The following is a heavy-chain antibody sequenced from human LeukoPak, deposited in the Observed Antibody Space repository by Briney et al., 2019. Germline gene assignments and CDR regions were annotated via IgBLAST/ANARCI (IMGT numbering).Heavy chain of an antibody. CDR3: ARDRTSGRYCSSTSCLNWFDP. V-gene: IGHV4-39*07. Sequence: SETLSLTCTVSGGSISSSSYYWGWIRQPPGKGLEWIGSIYYSGSTYYNPSLKSRVTISVDTSKNQFSLKLSSVTAADTAVYYCARDRTSGRYCSSTSCLNWFDPWGQGTLVTVSS. CDR2: IYYSGST. D-gene: IGHD2-2*01. CDR1: GGSISSSSYY. J-gene: IGHJ5*02.